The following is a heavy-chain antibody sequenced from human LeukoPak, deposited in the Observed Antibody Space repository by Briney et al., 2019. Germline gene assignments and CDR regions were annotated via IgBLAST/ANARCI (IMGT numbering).Heavy chain of an antibody. CDR1: GVSISGYY. CDR2: IYYSGST. Sequence: SETLSLTCTVSGVSISGYYWSWIRQPPGKGLEWIGYIYYSGSTNYNPSLKSRVTISVDTSKNQFSLKLSSVTAADTAVYYCARETRYSSSWYLEDAFDIWGQGTMVTVSS. D-gene: IGHD6-13*01. V-gene: IGHV4-59*01. CDR3: ARETRYSSSWYLEDAFDI. J-gene: IGHJ3*02.